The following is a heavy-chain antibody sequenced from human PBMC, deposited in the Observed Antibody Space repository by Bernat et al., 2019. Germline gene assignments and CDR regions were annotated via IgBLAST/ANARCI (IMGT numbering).Heavy chain of an antibody. D-gene: IGHD6-19*01. CDR2: ISYDGSNK. Sequence: QVQLVESGGGVVQPGRSLRLSCAASGFTFSYYAMHWVRQAPGKGVEWVAVISYDGSNKYYADSVKGRFTISRDNSRNTLYLQMNSLTADDTALYYCARERIAVAGDPPYWGQGTLVSVSS. J-gene: IGHJ4*02. CDR3: ARERIAVAGDPPY. V-gene: IGHV3-30*01. CDR1: GFTFSYYA.